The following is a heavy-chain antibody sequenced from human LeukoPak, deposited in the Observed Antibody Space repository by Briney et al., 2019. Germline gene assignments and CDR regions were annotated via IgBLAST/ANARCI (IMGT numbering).Heavy chain of an antibody. J-gene: IGHJ4*02. CDR2: IWYDGSNK. Sequence: GGSLRLSCAASGFTFNRNAISWVRQAPGKGLEWVAVIWYDGSNKYYADSVKGRFTISRDNSKNTLYLQMNSLRAEDTAVYYCARDEWELQFDYWGQGTLVTVSP. CDR3: ARDEWELQFDY. D-gene: IGHD1-26*01. V-gene: IGHV3-33*08. CDR1: GFTFNRNA.